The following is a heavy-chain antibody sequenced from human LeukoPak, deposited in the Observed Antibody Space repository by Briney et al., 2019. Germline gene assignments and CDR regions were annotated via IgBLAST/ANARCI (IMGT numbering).Heavy chain of an antibody. V-gene: IGHV3-30*02. D-gene: IGHD5-18*01. CDR3: AKERDTAMVTIDY. CDR1: GFTFSSYV. CDR2: IRYDGSNK. Sequence: GGSLRLSCASSGFTFSSYVMHWVRQAPGKGLEWVAFIRYDGSNKYYADSVKGRFTISRDNSKNTLYLQMNSLRAEDTAVYYCAKERDTAMVTIDYWGQGTLVTVSS. J-gene: IGHJ4*02.